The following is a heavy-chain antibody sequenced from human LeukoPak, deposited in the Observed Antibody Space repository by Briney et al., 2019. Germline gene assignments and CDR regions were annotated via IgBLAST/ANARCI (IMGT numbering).Heavy chain of an antibody. J-gene: IGHJ5*02. CDR1: GGTFSSYA. Sequence: ASVKVSRKASGGTFSSYAISWVRQAPGQGLEWMGGIIPIFGTANYAQKFQGRVTITADESTSTAYMELSSLRSEDTAVYYCARGGLRFYCSGGSCYLNWFDPWGQGTLVTVSS. V-gene: IGHV1-69*01. CDR2: IIPIFGTA. CDR3: ARGGLRFYCSGGSCYLNWFDP. D-gene: IGHD2-15*01.